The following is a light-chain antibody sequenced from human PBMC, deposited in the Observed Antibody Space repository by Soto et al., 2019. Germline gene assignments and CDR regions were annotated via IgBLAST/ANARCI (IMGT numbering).Light chain of an antibody. CDR1: QDISTN. CDR3: QQYSHWHPMYT. V-gene: IGKV3-15*01. J-gene: IGKJ2*01. Sequence: EIVMTQSPDTLYVSPGEGATLTCRASQDISTNLAWYQQKPGQAPRLLIYGASTGATGVPARFSGSGSGTEFTLTINSLQSEDFAVYYCQQYSHWHPMYTFGQGTKLEIK. CDR2: GAS.